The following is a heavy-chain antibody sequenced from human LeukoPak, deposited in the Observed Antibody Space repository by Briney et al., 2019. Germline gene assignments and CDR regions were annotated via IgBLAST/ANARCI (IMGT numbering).Heavy chain of an antibody. CDR1: GYTFTGYY. J-gene: IGHJ4*02. CDR3: ARSSIAARDFDY. Sequence: ASVKVSCKASGYTFTGYYMHWVRQAPGQGLEWMGWINPNSGGTNYAQKFQGRVTMTRGTSISTAYMELSRLRSDDTAVYYCARSSIAARDFDYWGQGTLVTVSS. D-gene: IGHD6-6*01. V-gene: IGHV1-2*02. CDR2: INPNSGGT.